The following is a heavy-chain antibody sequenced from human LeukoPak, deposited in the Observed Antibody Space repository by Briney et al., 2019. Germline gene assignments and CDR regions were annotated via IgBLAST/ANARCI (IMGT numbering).Heavy chain of an antibody. CDR2: INHSGST. V-gene: IGHV4-34*01. D-gene: IGHD3-3*01. J-gene: IGHJ2*01. CDR1: GGSFSGYY. Sequence: PSETLSLTCAVYGGSFSGYYWSWIRQPPGKGLEWIGEINHSGSTNYNPSLKSRVTMSVDTSKNQFSLKLSSVTAADTAVYYCARDRYYDFWSGYLNWYFDLWGRGTLVTVSS. CDR3: ARDRYYDFWSGYLNWYFDL.